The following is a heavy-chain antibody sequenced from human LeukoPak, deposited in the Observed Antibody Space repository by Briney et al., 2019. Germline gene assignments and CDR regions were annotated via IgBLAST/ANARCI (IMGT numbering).Heavy chain of an antibody. J-gene: IGHJ4*02. CDR1: GYSISSGYY. V-gene: IGHV4-38-2*02. Sequence: SETLSLTCTVSGYSISSGYYWGWIRQPPGKGLEWIGSIYHSGSTYYNPSLKSRVTISVDTSKNQFSLKLSSVTAADTAVYYCARVPRISQQQLGYYFDYWGQGTLVTVSS. CDR2: IYHSGST. D-gene: IGHD6-13*01. CDR3: ARVPRISQQQLGYYFDY.